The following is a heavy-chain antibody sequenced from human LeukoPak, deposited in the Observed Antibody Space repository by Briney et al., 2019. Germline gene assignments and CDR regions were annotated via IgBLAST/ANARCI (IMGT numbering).Heavy chain of an antibody. V-gene: IGHV1-2*02. CDR2: INLNSGGT. CDR1: GYTFTGYY. D-gene: IGHD1-26*01. J-gene: IGHJ1*01. CDR3: ARRMGATPAAEYFQH. Sequence: ASVKVSCKASGYTFTGYYMHWVRQAPGQGLEWMGWINLNSGGTNYAQKFQGRVTMTRDTSISTAYMELSRLRSDDTAVYYCARRMGATPAAEYFQHWGQGTLVTVSS.